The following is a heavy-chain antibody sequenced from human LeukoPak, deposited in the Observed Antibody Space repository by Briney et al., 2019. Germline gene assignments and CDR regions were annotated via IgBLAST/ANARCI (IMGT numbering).Heavy chain of an antibody. CDR3: ARTAYDSSDFYRFDY. Sequence: SETLSLTCAVSGGSISSGDYSWSWIRQPPGEGLEWIGFNSGNTYYNPSLKSRVTLSVDTSKNQFSLNLSSVTAADTAVYYCARTAYDSSDFYRFDYWGQGTLVTVSS. CDR2: NSGNT. D-gene: IGHD3-22*01. CDR1: GGSISSGDYS. J-gene: IGHJ4*02. V-gene: IGHV4-30-4*07.